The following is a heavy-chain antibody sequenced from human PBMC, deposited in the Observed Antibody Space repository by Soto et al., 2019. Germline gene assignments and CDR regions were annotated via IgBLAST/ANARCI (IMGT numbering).Heavy chain of an antibody. CDR3: GSPRSGPSPDVGH. CDR2: INPNSGDT. D-gene: IGHD2-15*01. V-gene: IGHV1-2*02. J-gene: IGHJ4*01. CDR1: VFSVDTTYC. Sequence: ASVKVSCKASVFSVDTTYCIHWVRRAPGQGLEWMGSINPNSGDTNYAQNFQGRVTMTRDTSISTAYMEVSSLSSDDTAVYYCGSPRSGPSPDVGHWGHGTVVTVSS.